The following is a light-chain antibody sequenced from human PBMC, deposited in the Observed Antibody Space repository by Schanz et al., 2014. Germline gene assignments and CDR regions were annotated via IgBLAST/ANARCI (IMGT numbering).Light chain of an antibody. J-gene: IGKJ1*01. CDR3: QQRRDWPQT. CDR2: DAS. V-gene: IGKV3-11*01. CDR1: QSISRS. Sequence: EIVLTQSPATLSLSPGERATLSCRASQSISRSLAWYQHKPGQAPRLLIYDASNRATGIPARFSGSGSGTDFTLTISSLEPEDFAVYYCQQRRDWPQTFGQGTKVEI.